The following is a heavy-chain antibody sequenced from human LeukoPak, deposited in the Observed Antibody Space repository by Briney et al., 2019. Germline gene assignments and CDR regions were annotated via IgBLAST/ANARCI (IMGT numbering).Heavy chain of an antibody. Sequence: GRSLRLSCAASGFTFSSYGMHWVRQAPGKGLEWVAVISYDGSNKYYADSVKGRFTISRDNSKNTLYLQMNSLRAEDTAVYYCARDGSSCPFDYWGQGTLVTVSS. J-gene: IGHJ4*02. CDR1: GFTFSSYG. CDR2: ISYDGSNK. CDR3: ARDGSSCPFDY. V-gene: IGHV3-30*03. D-gene: IGHD6-13*01.